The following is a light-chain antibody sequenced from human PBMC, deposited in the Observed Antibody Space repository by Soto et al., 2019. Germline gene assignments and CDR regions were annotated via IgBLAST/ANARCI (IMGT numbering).Light chain of an antibody. Sequence: EIVLTQSPGTLSLSPGERATLSCRASQSVSSSYFSWYQQKPGQAPRLLIYGASSRATGIPDRFSGSGSGTDFTLTISRLEHDDFAVYSCQQYGSSRTFGQGTKVEIK. J-gene: IGKJ1*01. CDR1: QSVSSSY. CDR2: GAS. V-gene: IGKV3-20*01. CDR3: QQYGSSRT.